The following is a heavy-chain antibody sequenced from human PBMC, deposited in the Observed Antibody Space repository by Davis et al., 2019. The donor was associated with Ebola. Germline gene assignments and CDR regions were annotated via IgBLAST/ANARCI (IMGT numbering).Heavy chain of an antibody. D-gene: IGHD2-8*02. CDR1: GFTFSSYS. J-gene: IGHJ4*02. CDR2: ISSSSSYI. Sequence: GGSLKISCAASGFTFSSYSMNWVRQAPGKGLEWVSSISSSSSYIYYADSVKGRFTISRDNAKNSLYLQMNSLRAEDTAVYYCARDVGPLVVYAARVGYFDYWGQGTLVTVSS. V-gene: IGHV3-21*01. CDR3: ARDVGPLVVYAARVGYFDY.